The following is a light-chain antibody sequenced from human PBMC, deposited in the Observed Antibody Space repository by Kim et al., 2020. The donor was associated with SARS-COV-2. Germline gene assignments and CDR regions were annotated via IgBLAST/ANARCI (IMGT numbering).Light chain of an antibody. V-gene: IGKV3-20*01. CDR3: QQYGRSPLT. J-gene: IGKJ4*01. Sequence: EIELTQSPGTLSLSPGEGATLSCRASQSVDSNFLAWYQQKPGQAPRLLIYDASSRATGIPDRFSGSGSGTHFTLTISRLEPEDFAVYHCQQYGRSPLTFGGGTKVDIK. CDR2: DAS. CDR1: QSVDSNF.